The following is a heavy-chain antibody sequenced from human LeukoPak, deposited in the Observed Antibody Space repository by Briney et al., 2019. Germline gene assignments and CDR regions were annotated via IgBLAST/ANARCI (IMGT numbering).Heavy chain of an antibody. CDR1: GGSISSGGYS. V-gene: IGHV4-30-2*01. CDR3: ARAGGYVPSSEYYFDY. J-gene: IGHJ4*02. D-gene: IGHD5-12*01. Sequence: SETLSLTCAVSGGSISSGGYSWSWIRQPPGKGLEWIGYIYHSGSTYYNPSLKSRVTISVDRSKNQFSLKLSSVTAADTAVYYCARAGGYVPSSEYYFDYWGQGTLVTVSS. CDR2: IYHSGST.